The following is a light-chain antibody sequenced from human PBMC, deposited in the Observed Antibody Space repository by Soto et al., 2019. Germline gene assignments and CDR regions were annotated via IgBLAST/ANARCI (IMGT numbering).Light chain of an antibody. CDR2: AAS. CDR1: QAISNY. CDR3: LQHNSYPVS. V-gene: IGKV1-17*03. Sequence: DIQMTQSPSVMSASVGDTVTITCRASQAISNYVAWFQQKPGKVPKSLIYAASKLQGGVPSRFSGSGSGTEFTLPISNLQPEDFATYYCLQHNSYPVSFGGGTKVEIK. J-gene: IGKJ4*01.